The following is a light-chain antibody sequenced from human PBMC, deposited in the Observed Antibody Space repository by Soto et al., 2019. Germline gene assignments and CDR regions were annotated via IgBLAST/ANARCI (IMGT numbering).Light chain of an antibody. CDR2: DAS. Sequence: DIQMTQSPSTLSASVGERVTITCRASQSFSGTLAWYQQKPGKAPKLLIFDASSLERGVPSRFSGSGSGTEFTLTISSLQPDDFATYYCQQYDNYSRTFGQGTQVEIK. CDR1: QSFSGT. V-gene: IGKV1-5*01. J-gene: IGKJ1*01. CDR3: QQYDNYSRT.